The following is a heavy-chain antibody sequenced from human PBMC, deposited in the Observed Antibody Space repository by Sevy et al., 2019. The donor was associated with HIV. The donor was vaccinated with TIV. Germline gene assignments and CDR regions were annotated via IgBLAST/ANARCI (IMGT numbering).Heavy chain of an antibody. Sequence: GGSLRLSCAASGFTFNRYWMSWVRQAPGKGLQWVANIKLDGSEKYDLDSVRGRFTIARDNAKNSLYLQMNSRRAEDTAVYYCARDCNSATCLWGLDVWGLGTTVTVSS. J-gene: IGHJ6*02. CDR1: GFTFNRYW. D-gene: IGHD1-26*01. V-gene: IGHV3-7*03. CDR2: IKLDGSEK. CDR3: ARDCNSATCLWGLDV.